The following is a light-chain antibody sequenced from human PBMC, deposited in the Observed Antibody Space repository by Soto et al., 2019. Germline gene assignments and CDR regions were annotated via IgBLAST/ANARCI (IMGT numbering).Light chain of an antibody. CDR2: GAS. CDR3: QQYYDGPPFT. V-gene: IGKV3-15*01. CDR1: QSISSH. Sequence: EIVFTQSPATLSLSPGERATLSCRASQSISSHLAWYQQRPGQAPRLLIHGASTRATGIPARFSGSGSGTEFTLIISGLQSEDLAVYYCQQYYDGPPFTFGPGSKVDI. J-gene: IGKJ3*01.